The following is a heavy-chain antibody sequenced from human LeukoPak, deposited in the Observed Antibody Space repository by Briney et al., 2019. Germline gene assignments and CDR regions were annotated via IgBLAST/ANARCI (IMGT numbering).Heavy chain of an antibody. CDR3: ARDQNYGSGGYYFDY. V-gene: IGHV1-46*01. J-gene: IGHJ4*02. Sequence: ASVKVSCKASGDSFTNFAIVWVRQAPGQGLEWMGIINPSGGSTSYAQKFQGRVTMTRDTSTSTVYMELSSLRSEDTAVYYCARDQNYGSGGYYFDYWGQGTLVTVSS. CDR2: INPSGGST. D-gene: IGHD3-10*01. CDR1: GDSFTNFA.